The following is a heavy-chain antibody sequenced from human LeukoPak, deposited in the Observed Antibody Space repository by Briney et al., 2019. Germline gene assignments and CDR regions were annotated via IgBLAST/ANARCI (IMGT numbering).Heavy chain of an antibody. CDR2: IGTAGET. CDR1: GFTFSSYD. CDR3: ARGIAGAHDAFDI. Sequence: GGSLRLSCAPSGFTFSSYDMHWGPQATGKGLEWVSAIGTAGETYYPGSVKGRFTISRENAMNSLYLQMNSLRAGDTAVYYCARGIAGAHDAFDIWGQGTMVTVSS. D-gene: IGHD4/OR15-4a*01. V-gene: IGHV3-13*01. J-gene: IGHJ3*02.